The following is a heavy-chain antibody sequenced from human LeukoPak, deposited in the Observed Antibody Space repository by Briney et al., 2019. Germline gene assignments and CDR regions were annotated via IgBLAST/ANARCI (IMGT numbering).Heavy chain of an antibody. Sequence: PGGSLRLSCTGSGFIFGDYAMSWFRQAPGKGLEWVSIIYSGGSTYYADSVKGRFIFSRDNSKNTLYLQMNSLRAEDTAVYYCAKSTGVYCSSTSCYMIDYWGQGTLVTVSS. CDR2: IYSGGST. CDR1: GFIFGDYA. J-gene: IGHJ4*02. V-gene: IGHV3-66*01. D-gene: IGHD2-2*02. CDR3: AKSTGVYCSSTSCYMIDY.